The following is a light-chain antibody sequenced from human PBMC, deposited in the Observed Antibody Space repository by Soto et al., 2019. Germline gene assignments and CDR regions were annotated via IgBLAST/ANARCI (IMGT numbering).Light chain of an antibody. J-gene: IGKJ5*01. CDR3: QQYNNWPIT. CDR2: GAF. V-gene: IGKV3-15*01. CDR1: QTVLTN. Sequence: EIVMTQSPATLSMSPWERATLSCRASQTVLTNLAWYQQKPGQAPRLLIYGAFTRATGVPARFSGSGSGTEFTLTISSLQSEDFAVYYCQQYNNWPITFGQGTRLEIK.